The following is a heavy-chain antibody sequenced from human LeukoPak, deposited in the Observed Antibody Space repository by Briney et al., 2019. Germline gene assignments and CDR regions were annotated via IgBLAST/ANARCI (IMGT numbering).Heavy chain of an antibody. CDR2: ISYDGSNK. Sequence: GRSLRLSCAASGFTFSSYAMHWVRQAPGKGLEWVAVISYDGSNKYYADSVKGRFTISRDNSKNTLYLQMNSLRAEDTAVYYCARESGQLANYYFDYWGQGTLVTVSS. D-gene: IGHD6-6*01. J-gene: IGHJ4*02. CDR3: ARESGQLANYYFDY. V-gene: IGHV3-30-3*01. CDR1: GFTFSSYA.